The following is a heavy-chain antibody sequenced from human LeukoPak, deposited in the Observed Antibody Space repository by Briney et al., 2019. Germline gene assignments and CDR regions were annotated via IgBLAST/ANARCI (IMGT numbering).Heavy chain of an antibody. CDR3: ARDGTPDMRLWSGYFDAFDL. D-gene: IGHD3-3*01. CDR2: ISAYNGNT. V-gene: IGHV1-18*01. CDR1: GYTFTSYG. J-gene: IGHJ3*01. Sequence: GASVKVSCKASGYTFTSYGISWVRQAPGQGLEGMGWISAYNGNTNYAQKLQGRVTMTTDTSTSTAYMELRSLRSDDTAVYYCARDGTPDMRLWSGYFDAFDLWGQGTMVSVSS.